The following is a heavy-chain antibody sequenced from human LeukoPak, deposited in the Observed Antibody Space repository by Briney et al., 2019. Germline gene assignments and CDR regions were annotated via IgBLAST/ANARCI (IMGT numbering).Heavy chain of an antibody. Sequence: GGSLRLSCAASGFTFSNYAMSWVRQAPGKGLEWVSFIYSDNTHYSDSVKGRFTISRDNSKNTLYLQMNSLRAEDTAVYYCARSGVRGYSGYGAFDIWGQGTMVTVSS. J-gene: IGHJ3*02. CDR2: IYSDNT. CDR1: GFTFSNYA. V-gene: IGHV3-53*01. CDR3: ARSGVRGYSGYGAFDI. D-gene: IGHD5-12*01.